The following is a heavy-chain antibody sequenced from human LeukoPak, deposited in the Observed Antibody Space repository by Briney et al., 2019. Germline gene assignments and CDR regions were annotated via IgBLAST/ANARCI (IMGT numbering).Heavy chain of an antibody. CDR2: IKSKTANDAT. V-gene: IGHV3-73*01. Sequence: SGGSLRLSCAASGYTFSDSAIHWVRQASGRGLEWVGRIKSKTANDATAYAASVRGRFTISRDDSKNTAYLQVNSLKTEDTAVYYCSRRPETPPLGDYDYDYYDMDVWGQGTTVTVSS. J-gene: IGHJ6*02. CDR3: SRRPETPPLGDYDYDYYDMDV. D-gene: IGHD2-21*02. CDR1: GYTFSDSA.